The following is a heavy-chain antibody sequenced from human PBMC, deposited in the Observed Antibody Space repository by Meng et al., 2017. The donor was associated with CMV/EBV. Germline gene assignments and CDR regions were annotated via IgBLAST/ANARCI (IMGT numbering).Heavy chain of an antibody. V-gene: IGHV1-69*10. CDR3: ARAKIIDFWSGYQIDY. J-gene: IGHJ4*02. Sequence: SVKDSCKASGGTFSSYAISWVRQAPGQGLEWMGGIIPILGIANYAQKFQGRVTITADKSTSTAYMELSSLRSEDTAVYYCARAKIIDFWSGYQIDYWGQGTLVTVSS. D-gene: IGHD3-3*01. CDR2: IIPILGIA. CDR1: GGTFSSYA.